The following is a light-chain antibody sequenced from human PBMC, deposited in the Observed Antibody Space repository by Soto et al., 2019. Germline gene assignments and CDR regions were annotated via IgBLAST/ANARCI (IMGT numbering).Light chain of an antibody. CDR2: DAS. CDR3: QQYNSYSPT. CDR1: QSISSW. J-gene: IGKJ1*01. Sequence: EIQMTQSPSTLSASVGDRVTIPCRASQSISSWLAWYQQKPGKAPKLLIYDASSLESGVPSRFSGSGSGTEFTLTISSLQADDFATYYCQQYNSYSPTFGQGTKVDI. V-gene: IGKV1-5*01.